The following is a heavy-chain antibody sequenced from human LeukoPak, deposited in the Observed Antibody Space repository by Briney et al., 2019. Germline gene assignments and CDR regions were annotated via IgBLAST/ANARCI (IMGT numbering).Heavy chain of an antibody. J-gene: IGHJ4*02. CDR1: GGSISSYY. CDR3: ASRTYYGSGPDY. V-gene: IGHV4-59*01. CDR2: IYYRGST. D-gene: IGHD3-10*01. Sequence: SETLSLTCTASGGSISSYYWSWIRQPPGKGLEWIGYIYYRGSTNYNPSLKSRVTISVDTSKNQFSLRLTSVTAADTAMYYCASRTYYGSGPDYWGQGTLVTVSS.